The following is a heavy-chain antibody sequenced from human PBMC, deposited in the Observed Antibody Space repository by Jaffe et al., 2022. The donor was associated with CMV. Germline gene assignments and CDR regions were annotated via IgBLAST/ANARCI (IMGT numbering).Heavy chain of an antibody. CDR3: ATSGIAVAARGFWDY. J-gene: IGHJ4*02. V-gene: IGHV1-2*02. Sequence: QVQLVQSGAEVKKPGASVKVSCKASGYTFTGYYMHWVRQAPGQGLEWMGWINPNSGGTNYAQKFQGRVTMTRDTSISTAYMELSRLRSDDTAVYYCATSGIAVAARGFWDYWGQGTLVTVSS. CDR1: GYTFTGYY. D-gene: IGHD6-19*01. CDR2: INPNSGGT.